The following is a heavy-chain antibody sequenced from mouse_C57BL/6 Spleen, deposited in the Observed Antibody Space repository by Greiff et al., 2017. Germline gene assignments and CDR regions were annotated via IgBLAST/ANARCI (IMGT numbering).Heavy chain of an antibody. CDR3: ARGRANWVDYCDY. J-gene: IGHJ2*01. D-gene: IGHD4-1*01. V-gene: IGHV1-80*01. Sequence: VQLQQSGAELVKPGASVKISCKASGYAFSSYWMNWVKQRPGKGLEWIGQIYPGDGDTNYNGQFKGKATLTADKSSSTAYMQLSSLTSEDSAVYFCARGRANWVDYCDYWGQGTTRTVSS. CDR2: IYPGDGDT. CDR1: GYAFSSYW.